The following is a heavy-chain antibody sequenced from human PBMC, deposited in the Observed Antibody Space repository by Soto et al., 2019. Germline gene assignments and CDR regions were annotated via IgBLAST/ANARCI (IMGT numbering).Heavy chain of an antibody. D-gene: IGHD6-19*01. CDR3: AKDDDRGLYRKDAFDI. Sequence: EVQLLESGGGLVQPGGSLRLSCAASGFTFSSYAMSWVRQAPGKGLEWVSAISGSGGSTYYADSVKGRFTISRDNSKNTLYLQMNSLRAEDTAVYYCAKDDDRGLYRKDAFDIWGPGTMVPDSS. V-gene: IGHV3-23*01. J-gene: IGHJ3*02. CDR2: ISGSGGST. CDR1: GFTFSSYA.